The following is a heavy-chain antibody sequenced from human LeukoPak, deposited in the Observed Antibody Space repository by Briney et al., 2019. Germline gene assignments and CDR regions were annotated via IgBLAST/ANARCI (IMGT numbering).Heavy chain of an antibody. CDR2: ISSSSSYI. J-gene: IGHJ6*03. CDR3: ARDHPYQLLSYMDV. Sequence: GGSLRLSCAASGFTFSSYSMNWVLQAPGKGLEWVSSISSSSSYIYYADSVKGRFTISRDNAKNSLYLQMNSLRAEDTAVYYCARDHPYQLLSYMDVWGKGTTVTVSS. CDR1: GFTFSSYS. V-gene: IGHV3-21*01. D-gene: IGHD2-2*01.